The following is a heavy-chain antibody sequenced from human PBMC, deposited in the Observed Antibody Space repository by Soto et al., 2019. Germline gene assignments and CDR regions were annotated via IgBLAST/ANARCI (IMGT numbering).Heavy chain of an antibody. V-gene: IGHV3-48*01. J-gene: IGHJ6*02. CDR2: ISSSSSTI. CDR3: ARDSITGTTWAAYYYYGMDV. D-gene: IGHD1-20*01. CDR1: GFTFSSYS. Sequence: EVQLVESGGGLVQPGGSLRLSCAASGFTFSSYSMNWVRQAPGKGLEWVSYISSSSSTIYYADSVKGRFTISRDNAKNSXYXLMNSLRAEDTAVYYCARDSITGTTWAAYYYYGMDVWGQGTTVTVSS.